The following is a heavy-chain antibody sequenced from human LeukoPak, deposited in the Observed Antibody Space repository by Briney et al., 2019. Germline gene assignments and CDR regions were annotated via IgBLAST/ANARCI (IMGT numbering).Heavy chain of an antibody. J-gene: IGHJ4*02. CDR3: ARDSCTNGLCEIDY. CDR2: MWYDDSNK. V-gene: IGHV3-33*01. CDR1: GFTFSRYA. D-gene: IGHD2-8*01. Sequence: GGSLRPSCVASGFTFSRYAMHWVRQAPGKGLEWVAVMWYDDSNKFYGDSVKGRFTMSRDISKNTLYLQMNSLRAEDTAVYYCARDSCTNGLCEIDYWGRGTLVTVSS.